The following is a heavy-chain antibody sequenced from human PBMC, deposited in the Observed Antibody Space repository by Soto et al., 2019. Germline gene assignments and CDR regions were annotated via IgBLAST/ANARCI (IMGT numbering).Heavy chain of an antibody. V-gene: IGHV4-39*01. CDR2: IYYSGST. Sequence: SETLSLTCTVSGGSISSSSYYWGWIRQPPGKGLEWIGSIYYSGSTYYNPSLKSRVTISVDTSKNQFSLKLSSVTAADTAVYYCARQKTAAMYYYYYYGMDVWGQGTTVTVSS. J-gene: IGHJ6*02. D-gene: IGHD2-2*01. CDR3: ARQKTAAMYYYYYYGMDV. CDR1: GGSISSSSYY.